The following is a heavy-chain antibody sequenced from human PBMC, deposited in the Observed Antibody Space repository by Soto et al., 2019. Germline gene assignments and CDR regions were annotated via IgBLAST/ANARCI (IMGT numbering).Heavy chain of an antibody. J-gene: IGHJ4*02. V-gene: IGHV1-18*01. Sequence: QVQLVQSGAEVKKPGASVKVSCKASGYTFTSYGISWVRQAPGQGLEWMGWISADNGNTNYVQKLQGRVTMTTDTTTRTAYTEVRSLSSDDTAVYYCARDAGVSGELYYWGQGTLVTVSS. D-gene: IGHD3-3*01. CDR3: ARDAGVSGELYY. CDR1: GYTFTSYG. CDR2: ISADNGNT.